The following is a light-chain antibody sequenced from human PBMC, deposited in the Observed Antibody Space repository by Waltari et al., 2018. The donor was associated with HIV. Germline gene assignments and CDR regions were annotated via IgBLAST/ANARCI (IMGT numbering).Light chain of an antibody. Sequence: SYELTQPPSMSVSPGQTANITCSGDRLGDKAVSWYQQKPGQSPVLVIYQTNRRPSGIPRRIACSSSENTATLTVSVTQPIDEADYYCQAWDISIAVVFGGGTKLTVL. CDR3: QAWDISIAVV. J-gene: IGLJ2*01. CDR1: RLGDKA. CDR2: QTN. V-gene: IGLV3-1*01.